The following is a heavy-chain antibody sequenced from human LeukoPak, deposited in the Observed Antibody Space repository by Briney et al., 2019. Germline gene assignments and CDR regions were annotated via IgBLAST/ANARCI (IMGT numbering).Heavy chain of an antibody. J-gene: IGHJ6*02. Sequence: PSETLSLTCTVSGGSISSYYWIWIRQPPGKGLEWIGYIYYSGSTNYNPSLKSRVTISVDTSKNQFSLKLSSVTAADTAVYYCTRQRGYYGMDVWGQGTTVTVSS. V-gene: IGHV4-59*08. CDR1: GGSISSYY. CDR2: IYYSGST. D-gene: IGHD5-12*01. CDR3: TRQRGYYGMDV.